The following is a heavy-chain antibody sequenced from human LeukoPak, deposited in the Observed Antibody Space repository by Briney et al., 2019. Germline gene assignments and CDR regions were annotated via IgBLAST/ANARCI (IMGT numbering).Heavy chain of an antibody. CDR1: GYTFTSYA. CDR2: INAGNGNT. J-gene: IGHJ4*02. Sequence: GASVKVSCKASGYTFTSYAMHWVRQAPGQRLEWMGWINAGNGNTKYSQEFQGRVTITRDTSASTAYMELSSLRSEDMAVYYCARRAVAGPSYFDYWGQGTLVTASS. V-gene: IGHV1-3*03. D-gene: IGHD6-19*01. CDR3: ARRAVAGPSYFDY.